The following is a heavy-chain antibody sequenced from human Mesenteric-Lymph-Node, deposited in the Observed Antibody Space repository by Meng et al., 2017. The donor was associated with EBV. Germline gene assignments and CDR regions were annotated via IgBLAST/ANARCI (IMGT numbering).Heavy chain of an antibody. CDR3: ATGERSGYVAH. CDR1: GGSIDSSNW. V-gene: IGHV4-4*02. CDR2: IFHSGIT. Sequence: AQLQGPGPGVVRPSGTLSLTCAGSGGSIDSSNWWSWVRQPPGKGLEWIGEIFHSGITNYNPSLKNRVIMSVDKSTNQFSLNLISVTAADTATYYCATGERSGYVAHWGQGTLVTVSS. J-gene: IGHJ5*02. D-gene: IGHD5-12*01.